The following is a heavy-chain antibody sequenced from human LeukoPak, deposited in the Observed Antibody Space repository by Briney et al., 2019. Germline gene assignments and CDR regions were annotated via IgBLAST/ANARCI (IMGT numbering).Heavy chain of an antibody. D-gene: IGHD3-3*01. CDR3: ARGPQNFWSGYCTPNYFDY. V-gene: IGHV4-31*03. Sequence: SETLSLTCTVSGGSISSGGYYWSWIRQHPGKGLEWIGYIYYSGSTYYNPSLKSRVTISVDTSKNQFSLKLSSVTAADTAVYYCARGPQNFWSGYCTPNYFDYWGQGTLVTVSS. CDR1: GGSISSGGYY. J-gene: IGHJ4*02. CDR2: IYYSGST.